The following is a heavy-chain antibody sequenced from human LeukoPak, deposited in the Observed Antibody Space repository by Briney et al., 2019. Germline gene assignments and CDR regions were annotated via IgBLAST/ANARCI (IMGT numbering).Heavy chain of an antibody. CDR1: GGSISSYY. D-gene: IGHD3-16*01. CDR3: ARDLTLRY. V-gene: IGHV4-59*01. CDR2: IYYSGST. Sequence: KPSETLSLTCTVSGGSISSYYWSWIRQPPGKGLEWIGYIYYSGSTNYNPSLKSRVTISVDTSKNQFSLKLSSVTAADTAAYYCARDLTLRYWGQGTLVTVSS. J-gene: IGHJ4*02.